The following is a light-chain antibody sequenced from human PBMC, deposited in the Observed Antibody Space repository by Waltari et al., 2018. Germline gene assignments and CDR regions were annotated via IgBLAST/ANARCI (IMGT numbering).Light chain of an antibody. CDR1: SSNIGTYS. CDR3: AAWDDTLNGLV. Sequence: QSVLTQPPSASGTPGQSVIIPSSGGSSNIGTYSVHWYQQLPGTAPKVLIYSNTRRPSGVPGRFSGSKSGTSASLAISGLQSEDEANYYCAAWDDTLNGLVFGGGTKVTVL. CDR2: SNT. J-gene: IGLJ2*01. V-gene: IGLV1-44*01.